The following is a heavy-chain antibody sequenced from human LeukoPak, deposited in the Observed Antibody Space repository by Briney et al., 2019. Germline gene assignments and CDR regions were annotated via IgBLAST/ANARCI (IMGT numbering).Heavy chain of an antibody. V-gene: IGHV3-21*01. D-gene: IGHD3-3*01. Sequence: GGSLRLSCAASGFTFSSYSMNWVRQAPGKGLEWVSSICSSSSYIYYADLVKGRFTTTRDNAKNALYLQMNSLRAEDTAVYYCAREPTADYDFWSGYYLTGLSDYYYYYYMDVWGKGTTVTVSS. CDR1: GFTFSSYS. CDR3: AREPTADYDFWSGYYLTGLSDYYYYYYMDV. CDR2: ICSSSSYI. J-gene: IGHJ6*03.